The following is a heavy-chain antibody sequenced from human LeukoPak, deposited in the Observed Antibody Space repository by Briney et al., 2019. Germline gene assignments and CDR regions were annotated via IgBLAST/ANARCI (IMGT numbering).Heavy chain of an antibody. CDR3: ARARYCSGSSCYTSWFDP. CDR2: IYYGGNT. D-gene: IGHD2-2*02. V-gene: IGHV4-39*07. CDR1: GGSISSSSYY. Sequence: SETLPLTCTVSGGSISSSSYYWGWIRQPPGKGLEWIGNIYYGGNTYYNPSLKSRVTISVDTSKNQFSLRLSSVTAADTAVYSCARARYCSGSSCYTSWFDPWGQGTLVTVSS. J-gene: IGHJ5*02.